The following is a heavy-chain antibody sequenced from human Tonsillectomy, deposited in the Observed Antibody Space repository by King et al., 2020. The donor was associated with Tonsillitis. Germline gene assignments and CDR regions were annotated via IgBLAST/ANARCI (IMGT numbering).Heavy chain of an antibody. Sequence: VQLVESGGGLVQPGRSLRLSCAASGFNFDDYAMHWVRQAPGKGLEWVSGISWNSGSIDYADSVKGRFTISRDNAKNSLYLQMNSLRAEDTALYYCAKDLRRYNYGLVYWGQGTLVTVSS. J-gene: IGHJ4*02. CDR3: AKDLRRYNYGLVY. D-gene: IGHD5-18*01. CDR1: GFNFDDYA. V-gene: IGHV3-9*01. CDR2: ISWNSGSI.